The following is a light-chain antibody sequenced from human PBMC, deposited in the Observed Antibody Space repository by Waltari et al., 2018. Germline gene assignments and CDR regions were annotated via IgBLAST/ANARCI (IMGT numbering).Light chain of an antibody. CDR3: MQSIQLLWT. V-gene: IGKV2D-29*02. J-gene: IGKJ1*01. Sequence: DIVMTQTPLSLSVTPGQPASISCKSSQSLLHSDGKTYLYWYLQKPGQSPQLLIYEVSNRVSGVPDRFSGSGSGTDFTLKISRVEAEDVGVYYCMQSIQLLWTFGQGTKVEIK. CDR2: EVS. CDR1: QSLLHSDGKTY.